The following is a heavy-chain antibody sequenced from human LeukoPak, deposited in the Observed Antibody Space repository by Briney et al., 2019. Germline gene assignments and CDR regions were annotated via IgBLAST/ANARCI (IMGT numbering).Heavy chain of an antibody. J-gene: IGHJ3*02. CDR2: ISQNGDS. Sequence: SETLSLTCGVSGGSLSFYYWSWIRQSPGKGLEWIAEISQNGDSNYNMSLKSRVTISLDKSKNQVSLKLNSVTAADTAVYYCARDVYYYDSSGSRAFDIWGQGTMVTVSS. CDR3: ARDVYYYDSSGSRAFDI. CDR1: GGSLSFYY. D-gene: IGHD3-22*01. V-gene: IGHV4-34*01.